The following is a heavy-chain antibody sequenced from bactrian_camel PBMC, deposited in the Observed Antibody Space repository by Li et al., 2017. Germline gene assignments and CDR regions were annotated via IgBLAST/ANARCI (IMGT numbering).Heavy chain of an antibody. V-gene: IGHV3S40*01. J-gene: IGHJ4*01. Sequence: DVQLVESGGGLVQPGGSLRLSCAASGFTFSNYDMNWVRQAPGKGLEWISQVNSGGGTIYYADSVKGRFTVSRDNAKNTLYLQMDSLKSEDTAAYFCVVGGLVVWGQGTQVTVS. D-gene: IGHD3*01. CDR2: VNSGGGTI. CDR3: VVGGLVV. CDR1: GFTFSNYD.